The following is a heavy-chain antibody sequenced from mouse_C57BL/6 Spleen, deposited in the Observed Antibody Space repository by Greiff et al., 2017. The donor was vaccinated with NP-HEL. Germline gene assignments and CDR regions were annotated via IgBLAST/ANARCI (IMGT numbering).Heavy chain of an antibody. D-gene: IGHD4-1*01. J-gene: IGHJ2*01. CDR1: GYAFSSSW. CDR2: IYPGDGDT. CDR3: ARKGGTYYFDY. Sequence: QVQLQQSGPELVKPGASVKISCKASGYAFSSSWMNWVKQRPGKGLEWIGRIYPGDGDTNYNGKFKGKATLTADKTYSTAYIQLSSLTSENSAVYFCARKGGTYYFDYWGQGTTLTVSS. V-gene: IGHV1-82*01.